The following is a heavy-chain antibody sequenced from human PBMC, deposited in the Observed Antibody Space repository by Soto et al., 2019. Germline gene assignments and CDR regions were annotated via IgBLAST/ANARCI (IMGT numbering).Heavy chain of an antibody. CDR3: TRATYYSYYFDV. CDR2: IYYSGTT. D-gene: IGHD3-10*01. J-gene: IGHJ4*01. V-gene: IGHV4-59*01. Sequence: QVQLQESGPGLVKPSETLSLTCTVSGGSINNYYLSWIRQSPGKGLEWIGYIYYSGTTNYNPSLKSRVTISIARSENQFSLKVSSVTAADTAVYFCTRATYYSYYFDVWGHGTLVSVSS. CDR1: GGSINNYY.